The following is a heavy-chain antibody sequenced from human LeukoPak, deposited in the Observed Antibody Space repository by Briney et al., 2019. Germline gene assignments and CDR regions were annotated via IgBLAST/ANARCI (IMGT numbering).Heavy chain of an antibody. D-gene: IGHD4-23*01. CDR1: GFTVSSNS. V-gene: IGHV3-53*01. Sequence: QPGGSLRLSCTVSGFTVSSNSMSWVRQAPGKGLEWVSFIYSDNTHYSDSVKGRFTISRDNSKNTLYLQMNSLRAEDTAVYYCARRAGVYSHPYDYWGQGTLVTVSS. CDR2: IYSDNT. J-gene: IGHJ4*02. CDR3: ARRAGVYSHPYDY.